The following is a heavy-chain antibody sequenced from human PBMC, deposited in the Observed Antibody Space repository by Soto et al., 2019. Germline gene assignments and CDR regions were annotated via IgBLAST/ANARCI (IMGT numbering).Heavy chain of an antibody. CDR3: ARARATIAAAAIFDC. D-gene: IGHD6-13*01. CDR2: VYRTGST. V-gene: IGHV4-4*02. Sequence: QVQLQESGPGLVKPSGTLSLTCAVSGGSLSTSNWWSWVRQPPGKGLEWIGEVYRTGSTNYNPSLESRVTVSIDKSKNQFSLKLTSVTAADTAVYYCARARATIAAAAIFDCWGQGTLVTVSS. CDR1: GGSLSTSNW. J-gene: IGHJ4*02.